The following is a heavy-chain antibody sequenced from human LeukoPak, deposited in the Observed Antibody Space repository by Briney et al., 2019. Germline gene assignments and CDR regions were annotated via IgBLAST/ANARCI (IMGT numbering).Heavy chain of an antibody. CDR2: ISGDGGST. CDR1: GFSFSDYA. J-gene: IGHJ4*02. CDR3: AKGRGVRWELYH. D-gene: IGHD1-26*01. V-gene: IGHV3-43*02. Sequence: GGSLRLSCAASGFSFSDYAMHWVRQAPGKGLEWVSLISGDGGSTYYADSVKGRFTISRDNSKNSLYLQMNSLRTEDTALYYCAKGRGVRWELYHWGQGTLVTVSS.